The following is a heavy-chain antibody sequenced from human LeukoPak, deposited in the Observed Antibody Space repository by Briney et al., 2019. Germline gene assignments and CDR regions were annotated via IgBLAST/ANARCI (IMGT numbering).Heavy chain of an antibody. J-gene: IGHJ5*02. CDR1: GYSISSGYY. CDR2: IYHSGST. D-gene: IGHD1-26*01. Sequence: SGTLSLTCTVSGYSISSGYYWGWIRQPPGKGLEWIGSIYHSGSTYYNPSLKSRVTISVDTSKNQFSLKLSSVTAADTAVYYCARGGATSRRGNWFDPWGQGTLVTVSS. CDR3: ARGGATSRRGNWFDP. V-gene: IGHV4-38-2*02.